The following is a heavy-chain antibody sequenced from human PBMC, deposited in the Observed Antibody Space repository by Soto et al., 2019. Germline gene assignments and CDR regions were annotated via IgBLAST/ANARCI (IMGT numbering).Heavy chain of an antibody. Sequence: GGSLRLSCAASGFTFSSYAMTWVRQAPGRGLEWVSNIGGTGGTTYYADSVKGRFTISRDNPRNTLYLLMKSLRAEDTAVYYCAKSILTRGFDYWGQGTLVTVSS. D-gene: IGHD3-10*01. V-gene: IGHV3-23*01. J-gene: IGHJ4*02. CDR3: AKSILTRGFDY. CDR2: IGGTGGTT. CDR1: GFTFSSYA.